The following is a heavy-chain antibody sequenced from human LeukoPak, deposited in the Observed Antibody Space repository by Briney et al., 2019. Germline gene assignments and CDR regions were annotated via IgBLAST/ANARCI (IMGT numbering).Heavy chain of an antibody. CDR2: IYPGDSDT. J-gene: IGHJ6*02. Sequence: EESLKISCKGSGYSFTSYWIGWVRQMPGKGLEWMGIIYPGDSDTRYSPSFQGQVTISADKSISTAYLQWSSLKASDTAMYYCASSYSSSRYSDDYYGMDVWGQGTTVTVSS. V-gene: IGHV5-51*01. D-gene: IGHD6-13*01. CDR3: ASSYSSSRYSDDYYGMDV. CDR1: GYSFTSYW.